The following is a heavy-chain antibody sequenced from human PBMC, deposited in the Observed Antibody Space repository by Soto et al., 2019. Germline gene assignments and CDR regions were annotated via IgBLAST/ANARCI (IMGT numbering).Heavy chain of an antibody. CDR2: INSDGSST. CDR3: ARGLGGSNF. D-gene: IGHD1-26*01. CDR1: GFTFRSYW. J-gene: IGHJ4*02. V-gene: IGHV3-74*01. Sequence: GGSLRLSCAASGFTFRSYWMHWVRQVPGKGLLWVARINSDGSSTTYADFVKGRFTISRDNAKNVLYLQMSSLRAEDTAVYYCARGLGGSNFWGQGTLVTVSS.